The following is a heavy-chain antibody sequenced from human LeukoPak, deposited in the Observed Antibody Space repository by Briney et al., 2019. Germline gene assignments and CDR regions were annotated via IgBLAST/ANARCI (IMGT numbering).Heavy chain of an antibody. J-gene: IGHJ6*03. CDR1: GFTFSSYS. CDR3: ARDYEDDSSGYYNYYYYYMDV. CDR2: ISSSSSYI. Sequence: GGSLRLSCAASGFTFSSYSMNWVRQAPGKGLVWVSSISSSSSYIYYADSVKGRFTISRDNAKNSLYLQMNNLRAEDTAVYYCARDYEDDSSGYYNYYYYYMDVWGKGTTVTVSS. V-gene: IGHV3-21*01. D-gene: IGHD3-22*01.